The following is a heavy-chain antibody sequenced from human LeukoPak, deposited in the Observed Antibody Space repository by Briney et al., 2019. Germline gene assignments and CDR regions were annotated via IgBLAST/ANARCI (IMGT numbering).Heavy chain of an antibody. CDR1: GFTFSNYW. CDR2: IKQDGRET. Sequence: PGRSLRLSCAASGFTFSNYWISWVRQAPGKGLELVSCIKQDGRETYYVDPVKGLCTISRENPKNSLYLQMNRLRAEDTAVYYCARGHRGMSSWGQGTMVTVSS. V-gene: IGHV3-7*04. J-gene: IGHJ5*02. CDR3: ARGHRGMSS. D-gene: IGHD1-26*01.